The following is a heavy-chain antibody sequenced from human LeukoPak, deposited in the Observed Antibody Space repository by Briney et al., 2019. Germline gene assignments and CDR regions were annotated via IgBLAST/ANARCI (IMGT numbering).Heavy chain of an antibody. J-gene: IGHJ4*02. CDR2: IYWNDDK. Sequence: SGPTLMKPTQTLTLTCTFSGFSLSTSGVGVGWIRQPPGKALEWLALIYWNDDKRYSPSLKSRLTITKDTSKNQVVLTMTNMDPVDTATYYCAHRSQVLVGATALYYFDYWGQGALVTVSS. D-gene: IGHD1-26*01. CDR1: GFSLSTSGVG. V-gene: IGHV2-5*01. CDR3: AHRSQVLVGATALYYFDY.